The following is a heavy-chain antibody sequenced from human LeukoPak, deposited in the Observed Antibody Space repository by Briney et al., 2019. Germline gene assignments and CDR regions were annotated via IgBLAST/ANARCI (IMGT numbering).Heavy chain of an antibody. CDR2: IKQDGSEK. CDR3: ARARSWFGDPHYYYMDV. CDR1: GFAFSSFW. J-gene: IGHJ6*03. Sequence: PGRSLRLSCAVSGFAFSSFWMSWVRQAPGKGLEWVANIKQDGSEKYYVDSVKGRFTISRDNAKNSLFLQMNSLRAEDTAVYYCARARSWFGDPHYYYMDVWGKGTTVTVSS. V-gene: IGHV3-7*02. D-gene: IGHD3-10*01.